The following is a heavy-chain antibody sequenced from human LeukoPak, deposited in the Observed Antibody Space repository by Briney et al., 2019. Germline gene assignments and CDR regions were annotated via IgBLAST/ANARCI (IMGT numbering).Heavy chain of an antibody. Sequence: PSETLSLTCTVSGGSISSYYWSWVRQPPGKGLEWIGYMSYSGNTNYNPSLKSRVIISVDTSKNQFSLNLGSVTAADTAVDYCARDGSCSGGSCYPYYYGMDVWGQGTTVTVSS. J-gene: IGHJ6*02. CDR2: MSYSGNT. CDR1: GGSISSYY. D-gene: IGHD2-15*01. CDR3: ARDGSCSGGSCYPYYYGMDV. V-gene: IGHV4-59*01.